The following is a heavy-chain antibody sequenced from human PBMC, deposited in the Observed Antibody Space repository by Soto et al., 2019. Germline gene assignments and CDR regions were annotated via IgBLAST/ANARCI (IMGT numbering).Heavy chain of an antibody. Sequence: GGSLRLSCAASGFNFSSYAMSWVRQAPGKGLEWVSAISGSGGSTYYADSVKGRFTISRDNSKNTLYLQMNSLRAEDTAVYYCAKYLSLRYSSGWYPYYGMDVWGQGTTVTVSS. CDR3: AKYLSLRYSSGWYPYYGMDV. V-gene: IGHV3-23*01. J-gene: IGHJ6*02. D-gene: IGHD6-13*01. CDR2: ISGSGGST. CDR1: GFNFSSYA.